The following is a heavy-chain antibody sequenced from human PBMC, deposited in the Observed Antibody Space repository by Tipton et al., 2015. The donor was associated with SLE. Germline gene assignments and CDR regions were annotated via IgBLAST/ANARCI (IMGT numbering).Heavy chain of an antibody. V-gene: IGHV4-59*11. D-gene: IGHD2-8*01. J-gene: IGHJ4*02. CDR2: IYYTGNT. Sequence: TLSLTCSVSGGSMSYHYWSWIRQPPGKGLEWIGYIYYTGNTNYNPSLKSRVTMSVDTSKSQFSLKLTFVSAADTAVYYCARGRGMYGYWGQGTLVTVSS. CDR3: ARGRGMYGY. CDR1: GGSMSYHY.